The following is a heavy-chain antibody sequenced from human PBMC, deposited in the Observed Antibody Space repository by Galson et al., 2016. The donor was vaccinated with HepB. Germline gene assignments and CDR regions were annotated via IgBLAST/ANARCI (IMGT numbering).Heavy chain of an antibody. D-gene: IGHD1-26*01. CDR3: ARDMYTGSYIIDY. Sequence: SLRLSCAASGFTFSNHGMHWVRQAPGKGLECVAVTWADRGNKYYVDSVKGRFTISRDNSKNTVYLQMNSLRADDTAVYYCARDMYTGSYIIDYWGQGTLVTVSS. J-gene: IGHJ4*02. V-gene: IGHV3-33*01. CDR1: GFTFSNHG. CDR2: TWADRGNK.